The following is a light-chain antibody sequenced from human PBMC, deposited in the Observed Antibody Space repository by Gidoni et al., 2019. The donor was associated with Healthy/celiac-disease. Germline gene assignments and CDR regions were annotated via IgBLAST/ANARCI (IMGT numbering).Light chain of an antibody. CDR2: LGS. CDR1: QSLLHSNGYNY. J-gene: IGKJ1*01. V-gene: IGKV2-28*01. CDR3: MQALQTPWT. Sequence: DIVMTQSPVSLLVTPGEPASISCRSSQSLLHSNGYNYLDWYLQKPGQSPQLLIYLGSNRDSGVPYRFSGSGSGTDFTLKISRVEAEDVGVYYCMQALQTPWTFGQGTKVEIK.